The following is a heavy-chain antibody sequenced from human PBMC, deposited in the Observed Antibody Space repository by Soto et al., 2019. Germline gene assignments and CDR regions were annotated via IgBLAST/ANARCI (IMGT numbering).Heavy chain of an antibody. V-gene: IGHV3-23*01. J-gene: IGHJ5*02. CDR1: GFTFSTFA. CDR3: AKGPRVSFDP. Sequence: LRLSCAASGFTFSTFAMSWVRQAPGKGLEWVSAISDSGGSTYYADSVKGRFTISRDNSNNTLYLQMNSLRVEDTAVYYCAKGPRVSFDPWGQGTLVTVSS. CDR2: ISDSGGST.